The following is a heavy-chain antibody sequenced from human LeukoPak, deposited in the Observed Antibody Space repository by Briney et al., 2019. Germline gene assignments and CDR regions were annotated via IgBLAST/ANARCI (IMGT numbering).Heavy chain of an antibody. CDR2: FDPVDGET. CDR3: AILLEDYAFSTGSAKDY. V-gene: IGHV1-24*01. D-gene: IGHD3-3*01. CDR1: GYSLTQLS. J-gene: IGHJ4*02. Sequence: ASVKVSCKVSGYSLTQLSMHWVRQGIGRGLEWMGGFDPVDGETIYVQKFQGRVTMTENTSTDTAYMELSSLRSDDTAVYYCAILLEDYAFSTGSAKDYWGRGTLVTVSS.